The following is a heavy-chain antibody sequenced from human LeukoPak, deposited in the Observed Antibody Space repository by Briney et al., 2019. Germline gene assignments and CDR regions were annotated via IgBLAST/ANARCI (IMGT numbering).Heavy chain of an antibody. D-gene: IGHD3-3*01. CDR1: GFTFSAYT. J-gene: IGHJ4*02. CDR2: ISSGSSSV. Sequence: PGGSLRLSCSASGFTFSAYTMNWVRQAPGQGLEWVSYISSGSSSVYYGDSVKGRFTISRDNPKDTLYLQMNSLRDDDTAVYYCARVFLERLTSGYFDNWGQGTLVTVSP. CDR3: ARVFLERLTSGYFDN. V-gene: IGHV3-48*02.